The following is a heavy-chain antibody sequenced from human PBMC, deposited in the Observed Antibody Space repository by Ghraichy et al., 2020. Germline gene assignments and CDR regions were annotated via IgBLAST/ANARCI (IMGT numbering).Heavy chain of an antibody. CDR1: GFTFSSYG. CDR2: IRYDGSNK. V-gene: IGHV3-30*02. J-gene: IGHJ4*02. CDR3: AKDLAVAGLIDY. Sequence: LSLTCAASGFTFSSYGMHWVRQAPGKGLEWVAFIRYDGSNKYYADSVKGRFTISRDNSKNTLYLQMNSLRAEDTAVYYCAKDLAVAGLIDYWGQGTLVTVSS. D-gene: IGHD6-19*01.